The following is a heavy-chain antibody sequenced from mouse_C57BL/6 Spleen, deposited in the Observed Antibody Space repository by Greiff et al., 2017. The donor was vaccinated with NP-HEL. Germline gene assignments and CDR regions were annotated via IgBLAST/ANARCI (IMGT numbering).Heavy chain of an antibody. CDR3: TRIGGAQAIFAY. CDR1: GYTFTSYW. CDR2: IYPGNSDT. V-gene: IGHV1-5*01. Sequence: VQLQQSGTVLARPGASVKMSCKTSGYTFTSYWMHWVKQRPGQGLEWIGAIYPGNSDTSYNQKFKGKVKLTAVTAASTAYLELSSLTNEDSAVYYCTRIGGAQAIFAYWGQGTLVTVSA. J-gene: IGHJ3*01. D-gene: IGHD3-2*02.